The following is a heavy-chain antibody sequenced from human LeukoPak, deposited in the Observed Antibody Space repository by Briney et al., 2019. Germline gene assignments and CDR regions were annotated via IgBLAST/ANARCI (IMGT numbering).Heavy chain of an antibody. V-gene: IGHV4-61*01. J-gene: IGHJ4*02. CDR1: GGAVSSGSYY. Sequence: SETLSLTCTVSGGAVSSGSYYWSWVRQPPGKGLEWIGYIYYSGSTNYNPSLKSRVTISLDTSKNQFSLKLSSATAADTAIYYCARTRGYGINTARAFDYWGQGTLVTVSS. CDR3: ARTRGYGINTARAFDY. D-gene: IGHD6-25*01. CDR2: IYYSGST.